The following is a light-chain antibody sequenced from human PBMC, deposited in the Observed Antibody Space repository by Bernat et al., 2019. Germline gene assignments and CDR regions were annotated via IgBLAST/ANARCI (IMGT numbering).Light chain of an antibody. V-gene: IGLV1-44*01. CDR2: SNN. J-gene: IGLJ3*02. CDR3: AAWDDSLNGPWV. Sequence: QSVLTQPPSASGTPGQRVTISCSGSSSNIGSNTVNWYQQLPGTAPKLLIYSNNQRHSGVPDRFSGSKSGTSASLAISGLQSVDEADYYCAAWDDSLNGPWVFGGGTKLTVL. CDR1: SSNIGSNT.